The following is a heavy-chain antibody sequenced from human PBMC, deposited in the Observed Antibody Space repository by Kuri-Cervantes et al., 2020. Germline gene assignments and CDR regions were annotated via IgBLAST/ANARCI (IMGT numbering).Heavy chain of an antibody. CDR2: TKQDGSGE. D-gene: IGHD4-23*01. V-gene: IGHV3-7*01. J-gene: IGHJ3*01. CDR1: GFTFNNYA. CDR3: ARGGNITFDV. Sequence: GESLKISCAASGFTFNNYAMGWVRQAPGRGLEWVANTKQDGSGEYYVDSVKGRFTVSRDNAKDLVYLQMNSLRAEDTAVYYCARGGNITFDVWGRGTMVTVSS.